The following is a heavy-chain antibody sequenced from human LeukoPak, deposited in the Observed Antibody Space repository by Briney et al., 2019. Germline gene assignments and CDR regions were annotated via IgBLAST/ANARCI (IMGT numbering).Heavy chain of an antibody. CDR2: LTASSGST. CDR1: GFPFSNYA. CDR3: ARAPVGYYDSTGSDY. V-gene: IGHV3-23*01. D-gene: IGHD3-22*01. J-gene: IGHJ4*02. Sequence: GGSLRLSCAASGFPFSNYAMSWVRQAPGKGLEWVSALTASSGSTYSADSVKGRFTISRDNAKNSLYLQMNSLRAEDTAVYYCARAPVGYYDSTGSDYWGQGTLVTVSS.